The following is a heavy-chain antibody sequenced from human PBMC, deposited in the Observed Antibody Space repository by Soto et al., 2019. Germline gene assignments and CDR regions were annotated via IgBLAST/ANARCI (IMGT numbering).Heavy chain of an antibody. CDR1: VGSFTSNNW. J-gene: IGHJ4*02. V-gene: IGHV4-4*02. CDR3: ASRDPGTSVDY. D-gene: IGHD1-7*01. CDR2: IYRTGST. Sequence: EALSVTGAVSVGSFTSNNWWTCVRQPPGQGLEWIGEIYRTGSTNYNPSLKSRVTISLDKSENQFSLKVTSLTAADTAVYYCASRDPGTSVDYWGQGTLVTVSS.